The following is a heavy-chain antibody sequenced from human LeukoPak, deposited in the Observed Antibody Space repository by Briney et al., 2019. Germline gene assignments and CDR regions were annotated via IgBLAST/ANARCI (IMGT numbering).Heavy chain of an antibody. CDR2: IIPILSIA. D-gene: IGHD2-2*01. CDR3: ARDLKRVPAAEDYGMDV. J-gene: IGHJ6*02. CDR1: GGTFSSYA. V-gene: IGHV1-69*04. Sequence: SVKVSCKASGGTFSSYAISWVRQAPGQGLEWMGRIIPILSIANYAQKFQGRVTITADKSTSTAYMELSSLRSEDTAVYYCARDLKRVPAAEDYGMDVWGQGTTVTVSS.